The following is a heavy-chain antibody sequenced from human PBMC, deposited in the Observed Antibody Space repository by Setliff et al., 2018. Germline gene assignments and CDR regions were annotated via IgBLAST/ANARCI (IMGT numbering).Heavy chain of an antibody. CDR2: INAGNGNT. J-gene: IGHJ3*02. V-gene: IGHV1-3*01. CDR3: AREVLPLVREEAFYI. CDR1: GYSFAKYA. Sequence: ASVMVSCKASGYSFAKYALHWVRQAPGQRFEWMGWINAGNGNTKCSQNFQGRVTITRDTSASTAYVELSSLRSEDTAVYYCAREVLPLVREEAFYIWGQGTMVTVSS. D-gene: IGHD2-2*01.